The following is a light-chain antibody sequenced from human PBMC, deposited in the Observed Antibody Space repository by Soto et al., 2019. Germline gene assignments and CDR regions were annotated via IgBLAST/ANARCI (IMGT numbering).Light chain of an antibody. CDR1: SSDVGGFNY. J-gene: IGLJ1*01. CDR2: DVS. V-gene: IGLV2-14*01. CDR3: NSYTSSSTGV. Sequence: SALTQPASVSGSPGQSIAISCTGTSSDVGGFNYVSWYQQHPGKAPKLIIYDVSNRPSGVSNRFSGSKSGNTASLTISGLQAEDEADYYCNSYTSSSTGVFGTGTRSPS.